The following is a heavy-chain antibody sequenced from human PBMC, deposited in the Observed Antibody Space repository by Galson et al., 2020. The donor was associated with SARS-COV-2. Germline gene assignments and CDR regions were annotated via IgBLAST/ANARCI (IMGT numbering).Heavy chain of an antibody. V-gene: IGHV4-31*03. CDR1: GASISSGCYH. CDR2: IHQSGST. D-gene: IGHD1-1*01. J-gene: IGHJ6*02. CDR3: ARQLSQGVDYGLDV. Sequence: SETLSLTCTVSGASISSGCYHWNWIRPHPGKGREGIAYIHQSGSTKPSPSHKSRVLTSIDKAKNQFSLKLRFVTAADTAVYYCARQLSQGVDYGLDVWGQGTTVTVSS.